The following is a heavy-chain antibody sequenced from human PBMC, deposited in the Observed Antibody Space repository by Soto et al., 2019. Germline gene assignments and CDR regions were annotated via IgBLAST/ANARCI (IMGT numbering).Heavy chain of an antibody. CDR1: GFTFSSYA. J-gene: IGHJ6*02. D-gene: IGHD2-2*01. CDR2: ISGSGGTT. Sequence: EVQLLESGGGLVQPGVSLRLSCAASGFTFSSYAMSWVRQAPGKGLEWVSAISGSGGTTYYTDSVKGRFTISRDNSKNTLYLQMNSLRVEDTAVYYCAKYCSSTSCLVVYGMDVWGQGTTVTVSS. V-gene: IGHV3-23*01. CDR3: AKYCSSTSCLVVYGMDV.